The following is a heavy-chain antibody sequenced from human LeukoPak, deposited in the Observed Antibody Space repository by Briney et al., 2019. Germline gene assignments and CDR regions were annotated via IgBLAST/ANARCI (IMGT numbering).Heavy chain of an antibody. CDR3: ASSSNPRNAFDY. D-gene: IGHD2-2*01. Sequence: GASVKVSCKASGYTFTSYYMHWVRQAPGQGLEWMGIINPSGGSTSYAQKFQGRVTMTRDTSTSTVYMELSSLRSEDTAVYYCASSSNPRNAFDYWGQGTLVTVSS. J-gene: IGHJ4*02. CDR1: GYTFTSYY. CDR2: INPSGGST. V-gene: IGHV1-46*01.